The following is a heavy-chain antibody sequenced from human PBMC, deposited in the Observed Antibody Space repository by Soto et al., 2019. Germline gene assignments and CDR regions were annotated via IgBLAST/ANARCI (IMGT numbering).Heavy chain of an antibody. CDR2: ISGSGGST. J-gene: IGHJ4*02. D-gene: IGHD5-12*01. V-gene: IGHV3-23*01. CDR1: GFTFSSYA. Sequence: GGSLRLSCAASGFTFSSYAMSWVRQAPGKGLEWVSAISGSGGSTYYADSVKGRFTISRDNSKNTLYLQMNSLRAEDTAVYYCAKDGGYSGYDEYDYWGQGTLVTSPQ. CDR3: AKDGGYSGYDEYDY.